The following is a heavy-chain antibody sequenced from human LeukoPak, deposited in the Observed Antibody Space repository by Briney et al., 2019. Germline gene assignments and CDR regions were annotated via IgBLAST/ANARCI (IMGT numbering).Heavy chain of an antibody. CDR3: AGSAATFFHDSSGYFWAFDI. D-gene: IGHD3-22*01. V-gene: IGHV5-51*01. CDR2: IRPGDSDT. Sequence: GESLKIPCKGSGYSFISYWIGWVRQMPGKGLEWMGIIRPGDSDTRYSPSFQGQVTMSADKSSSTAYLQWSSLKASDTAMYYCAGSAATFFHDSSGYFWAFDIWGQGTMLTVSS. J-gene: IGHJ3*02. CDR1: GYSFISYW.